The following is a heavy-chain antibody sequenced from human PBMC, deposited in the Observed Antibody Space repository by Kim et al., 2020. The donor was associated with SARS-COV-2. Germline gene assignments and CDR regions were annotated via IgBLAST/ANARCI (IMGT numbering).Heavy chain of an antibody. V-gene: IGHV4-59*09. J-gene: IGHJ5*02. D-gene: IGHD1-26*01. Sequence: LTSRVTISVDTSKNQFSRKLSSVTAADTAVYYCARGQWELPSRRSFWFDPWGQGTLVTVSS. CDR3: ARGQWELPSRRSFWFDP.